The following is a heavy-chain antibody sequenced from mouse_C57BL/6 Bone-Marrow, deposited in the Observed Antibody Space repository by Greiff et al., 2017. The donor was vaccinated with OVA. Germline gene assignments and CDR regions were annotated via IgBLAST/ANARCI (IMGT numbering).Heavy chain of an antibody. CDR1: GYTFTDYN. CDR3: SGLRRGAMDY. Sequence: EVQLQQSGPELVKPGASVKMSCKASGYTFTDYNMHWVKQSHGKSLEWIGYINPNNGGTSYNQKFKGKATLTVNKSSSTAYMELRGLTSEDSAVYYCSGLRRGAMDYWGQGTSVTVSS. CDR2: INPNNGGT. V-gene: IGHV1-22*01. D-gene: IGHD2-2*01. J-gene: IGHJ4*01.